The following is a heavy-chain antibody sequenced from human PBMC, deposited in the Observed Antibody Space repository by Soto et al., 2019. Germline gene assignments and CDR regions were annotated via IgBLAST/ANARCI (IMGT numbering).Heavy chain of an antibody. CDR2: ISAYNGNT. D-gene: IGHD3-22*01. J-gene: IGHJ4*02. CDR3: ARDSPYYYDSSGYSLFDY. Sequence: GASVKVSCKASGYTFTSYGISWVRQAPGQGLEWMGWISAYNGNTNYAQKLQGRVTMTTDTSTSTAYMELRSLRSDDTAVYYCARDSPYYYDSSGYSLFDYWGQGTLVTVSS. V-gene: IGHV1-18*01. CDR1: GYTFTSYG.